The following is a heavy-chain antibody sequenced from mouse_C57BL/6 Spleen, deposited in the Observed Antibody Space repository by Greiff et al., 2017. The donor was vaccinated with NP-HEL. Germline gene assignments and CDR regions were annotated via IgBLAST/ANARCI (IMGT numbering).Heavy chain of an antibody. V-gene: IGHV7-3*01. D-gene: IGHD2-2*01. CDR1: GFTFTDYY. CDR2: IRNKANGYTT. CDR3: ARFPYGYDTGDYYAMDY. Sequence: EVQLVESGGGLVQPGGSLSLSCAASGFTFTDYYMSWVRQPPGKALEWLGFIRNKANGYTTEYSASVKGRFTISRDNSQSILYLQMNALRAEDSATYYCARFPYGYDTGDYYAMDYWGQGTSVTVSS. J-gene: IGHJ4*01.